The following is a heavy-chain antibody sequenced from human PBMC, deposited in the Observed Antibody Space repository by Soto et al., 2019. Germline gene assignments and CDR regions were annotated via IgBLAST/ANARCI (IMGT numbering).Heavy chain of an antibody. D-gene: IGHD3-3*01. CDR2: INHSGST. CDR1: GVSFSGYY. CDR3: ARGGSYDFWSGTGYYFDY. V-gene: IGHV4-34*01. Sequence: SDTLSLTCAVYGVSFSGYYWIWLSQPPGKGLEWIGEINHSGSTNYNPSLKSRVTISVDTSKNQFSLKLSSVTAADTAVYYCARGGSYDFWSGTGYYFDYWGQGTLVTVSS. J-gene: IGHJ4*02.